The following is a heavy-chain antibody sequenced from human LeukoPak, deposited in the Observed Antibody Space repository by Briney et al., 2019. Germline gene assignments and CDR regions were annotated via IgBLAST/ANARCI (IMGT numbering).Heavy chain of an antibody. CDR2: ITASDSST. CDR3: ARGATPFDYGGSSVY. CDR1: GFPFSTYA. J-gene: IGHJ4*02. V-gene: IGHV3-23*01. D-gene: IGHD4-23*01. Sequence: GGSLRLSCAASGFPFSTYAMGWVRQAPGKGLEWVSGITASDSSTYYADSVRGRFTISRDNSKNTLYLQMNSLRADDTAVYYCARGATPFDYGGSSVYWGQGTLVTVSS.